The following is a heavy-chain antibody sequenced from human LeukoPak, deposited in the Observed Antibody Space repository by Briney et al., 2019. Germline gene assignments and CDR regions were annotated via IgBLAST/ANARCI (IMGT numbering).Heavy chain of an antibody. CDR1: GGSITSYN. CDR3: ARFRNYYDSSGYPYYFDY. D-gene: IGHD3-22*01. J-gene: IGHJ4*02. V-gene: IGHV4-59*01. CDR2: IYYSGST. Sequence: SETLSLTCTVSGGSITSYNWSWIRQPPGKGLEWIGYIYYSGSTNYNPSLKSRVTISVDTSKNQFSLKLSSVTAADTAVYYCARFRNYYDSSGYPYYFDYWGQGTLVTVSS.